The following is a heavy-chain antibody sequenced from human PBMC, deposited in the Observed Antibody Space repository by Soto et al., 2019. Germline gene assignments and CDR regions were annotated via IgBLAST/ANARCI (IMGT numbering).Heavy chain of an antibody. D-gene: IGHD2-15*01. CDR2: IYYSGST. CDR1: GGSISSGGYY. J-gene: IGHJ4*02. Sequence: QVQLQESGPGQVKPSQTLSLTCTVSGGSISSGGYYWSWIRQHPGKGLEWIGYIYYSGSTYYNPSLKSRVTKSVDTSKNQFSLKLSSVTAADTAVYYCARASSNRYCSGGSCYSGGPPRTFDYWGQGTLVTVSS. CDR3: ARASSNRYCSGGSCYSGGPPRTFDY. V-gene: IGHV4-31*03.